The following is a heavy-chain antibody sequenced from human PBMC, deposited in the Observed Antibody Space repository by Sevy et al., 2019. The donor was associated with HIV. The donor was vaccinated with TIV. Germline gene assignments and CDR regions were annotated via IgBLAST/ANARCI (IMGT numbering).Heavy chain of an antibody. CDR1: GFTFSSYS. CDR2: ISSSSSYI. CDR3: AMQGDSSGWTRGSY. D-gene: IGHD6-19*01. J-gene: IGHJ4*02. Sequence: GGSLRLSCAASGFTFSSYSMNWVRQAPGKGLEWVSSISSSSSYIYYADSVKGRFTISRDNAKNSLYLQMNSLRAEDTAVYYCAMQGDSSGWTRGSYWGQGTLVTVSS. V-gene: IGHV3-21*01.